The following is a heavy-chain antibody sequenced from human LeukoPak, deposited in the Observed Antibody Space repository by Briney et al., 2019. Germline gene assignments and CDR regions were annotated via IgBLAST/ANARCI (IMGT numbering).Heavy chain of an antibody. Sequence: PSETLSLTCTVSGASTSAYYWSWIWQPPGKGLEWIGYSYSGGNANYNPSLKTRVTISIDTSEIQFSLRLTSVTAADTAVYFCAHSKRGGGYYINAFAVWGQGTLVTISS. J-gene: IGHJ3*01. CDR1: GASTSAYY. CDR3: AHSKRGGGYYINAFAV. D-gene: IGHD1-26*01. V-gene: IGHV4-59*01. CDR2: SYSGGNA.